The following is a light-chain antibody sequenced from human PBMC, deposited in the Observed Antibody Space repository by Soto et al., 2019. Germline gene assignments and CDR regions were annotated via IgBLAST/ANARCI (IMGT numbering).Light chain of an antibody. V-gene: IGLV2-14*01. CDR1: ISDFVIYNY. CDR3: SSHTTSSALQV. CDR2: GVS. Sequence: QSVLTQPASVSGSPGRSITISCTGTISDFVIYNYVSWYQQHPGKAPKLMLYGVSNRPSGVSNRFSGSKSGNTASLTISGLQAEDEADYYCSSHTTSSALQVFGTGTKLTVL. J-gene: IGLJ1*01.